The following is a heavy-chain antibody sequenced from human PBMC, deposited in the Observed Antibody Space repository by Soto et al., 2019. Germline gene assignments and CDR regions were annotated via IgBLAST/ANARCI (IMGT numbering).Heavy chain of an antibody. CDR2: IKQDGSEK. D-gene: IGHD1-26*01. J-gene: IGHJ4*02. CDR1: GFTFSSYW. CDR3: ARDRGPIVGATSFDY. V-gene: IGHV3-7*03. Sequence: EVQLLESGGGLGQPGGSLRLSCAASGFTFSSYWMSWVRQAPGKGLEWVANIKQDGSEKYYVDSVKGRFTISRDNAKNSLYLQMNSLRAEDTAVYYCARDRGPIVGATSFDYWGQGTLVTVSS.